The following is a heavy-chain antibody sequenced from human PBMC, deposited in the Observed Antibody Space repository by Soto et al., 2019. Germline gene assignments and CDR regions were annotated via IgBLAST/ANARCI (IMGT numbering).Heavy chain of an antibody. CDR1: GYTFTSYG. V-gene: IGHV1-18*01. CDR2: ISAYNDNT. D-gene: IGHD4-4*01. CDR3: ARDPSINVTTARKFDY. Sequence: QVQLVQSGAEVKKPGASVKVSCKVSGYTFTSYGISWVRQAPGQGLEWMGWISAYNDNTNFAQRLQGRVTLTTATSTSTAYMGRWSLRSDDTAASFCARDPSINVTTARKFDYWGQGNLVSVSS. J-gene: IGHJ4*02.